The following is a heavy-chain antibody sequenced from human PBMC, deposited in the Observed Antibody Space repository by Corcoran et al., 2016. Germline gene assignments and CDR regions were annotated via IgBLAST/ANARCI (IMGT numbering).Heavy chain of an antibody. J-gene: IGHJ6*02. V-gene: IGHV3-53*01. D-gene: IGHD2-15*01. Sequence: EVQLVESGGGLIQPGGSLRLSCAASGFTVSSNYMSWVRQAPGKGLEWVSVIYSGGSTYYADSVKGRFTISRDNSKNTLYLQMNSLRAEDTAVYYCARDRWAYCSGGSCYSPYGMDVWGQGTTVTVSS. CDR1: GFTVSSNY. CDR2: IYSGGST. CDR3: ARDRWAYCSGGSCYSPYGMDV.